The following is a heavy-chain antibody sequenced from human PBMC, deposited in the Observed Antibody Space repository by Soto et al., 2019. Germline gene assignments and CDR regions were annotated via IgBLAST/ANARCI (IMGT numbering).Heavy chain of an antibody. Sequence: EVHLLESGGGLVQPGGSLKISCAVSGFTFSSYAMSWVRQAPGKGLEWVSGISGTGRVTNYAESVKGRFTISRDKPKNTLYLEMKSLRAEDTAVYYCAKDVHYDIVTGIEYFDHWGQGTRVTVSS. CDR1: GFTFSSYA. V-gene: IGHV3-23*01. D-gene: IGHD3-9*01. J-gene: IGHJ1*01. CDR3: AKDVHYDIVTGIEYFDH. CDR2: ISGTGRVT.